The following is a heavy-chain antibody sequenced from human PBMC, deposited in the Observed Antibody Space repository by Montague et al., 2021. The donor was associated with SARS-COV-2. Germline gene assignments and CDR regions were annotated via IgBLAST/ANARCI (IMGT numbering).Heavy chain of an antibody. J-gene: IGHJ1*01. CDR2: IYYGGTA. CDR3: ASSPLRTSGANWYDKYFQH. D-gene: IGHD1-1*01. V-gene: IGHV4-39*07. CDR1: GGSISVSSYY. Sequence: SETLSLTCTVPGGSISVSSYYWVWIRQPPGKGLEWIGSIYYGGTADYNPSLKSRVTISVDTSNNQFSLKLTSLTAADTAVYSCASSPLRTSGANWYDKYFQHWGQGTRVTVSS.